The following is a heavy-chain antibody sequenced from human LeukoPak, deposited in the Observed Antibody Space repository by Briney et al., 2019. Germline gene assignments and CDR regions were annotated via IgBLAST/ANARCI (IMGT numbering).Heavy chain of an antibody. V-gene: IGHV3-53*01. CDR3: AKDRSKGRYGDEFDF. J-gene: IGHJ4*02. D-gene: IGHD4-17*01. Sequence: GGSLGLSCAASGFTVSSNYMSWVRQAPGKGLEWVAVIYSGGSTYYADSVKGRFTISRDNSKNTLYLQMNGLRADDTAVYYCAKDRSKGRYGDEFDFWGQGTLVTVSS. CDR2: IYSGGST. CDR1: GFTVSSNY.